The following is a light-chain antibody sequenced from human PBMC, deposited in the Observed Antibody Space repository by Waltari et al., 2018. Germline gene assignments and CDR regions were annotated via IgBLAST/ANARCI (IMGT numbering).Light chain of an antibody. Sequence: SYVVTQSPPVSVAPEQSARLACGGDNICSKGVRWYQQRPGQAPVLVMSYDSDRPSGIPERFSGSNSGNTATLTISWVEAEDEADYYCLVWHSTIDHQGVFGGGTKLTVL. CDR3: LVWHSTIDHQGV. CDR1: NICSKG. J-gene: IGLJ2*01. CDR2: YDS. V-gene: IGLV3-21*04.